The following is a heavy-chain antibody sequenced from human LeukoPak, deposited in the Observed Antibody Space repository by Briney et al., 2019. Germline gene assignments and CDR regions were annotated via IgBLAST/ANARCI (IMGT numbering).Heavy chain of an antibody. CDR3: ARVVRGAVTFNRFDP. Sequence: PSETLSLTCTVSGDSINDYCWSWLRQTPGEGLEWIGFVAYSGNSNYNPSLESRVPISIDTSKNQFFLKLNSVTAADTAIYYCARVVRGAVTFNRFDPWGQGTLVTVSS. CDR2: VAYSGNS. J-gene: IGHJ5*02. V-gene: IGHV4-59*01. CDR1: GDSINDYC. D-gene: IGHD3-10*02.